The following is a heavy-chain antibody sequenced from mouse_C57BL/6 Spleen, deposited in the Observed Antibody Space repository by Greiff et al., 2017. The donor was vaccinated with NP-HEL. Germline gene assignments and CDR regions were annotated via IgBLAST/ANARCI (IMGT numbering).Heavy chain of an antibody. CDR2: IDPETGGT. CDR3: AAITTESY. V-gene: IGHV1-15*01. Sequence: VQLQQSGAELVRPGASVTLSCKASGYTFTDYEMHWVKQTPVHGLDWIGAIDPETGGTAYNQKFKGKAILTADKSSSTAYMELRSLTSEDSAVYYCAAITTESYWGKGTLVTVSA. J-gene: IGHJ3*01. CDR1: GYTFTDYE. D-gene: IGHD1-2*01.